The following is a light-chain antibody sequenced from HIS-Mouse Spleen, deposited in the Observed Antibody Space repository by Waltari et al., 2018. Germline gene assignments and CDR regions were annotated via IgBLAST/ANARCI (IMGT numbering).Light chain of an antibody. Sequence: SYELTQPPSVSVSPGQTARITCSGDALPKKYAYWYQQKSGQAPFLVIDEDSKRPAGRPESFSGSSSGTMATLTISGAQVEDEADYYCYSTDSSGNHRVFGGGTKLTVL. V-gene: IGLV3-10*01. J-gene: IGLJ2*01. CDR1: ALPKKY. CDR2: EDS. CDR3: YSTDSSGNHRV.